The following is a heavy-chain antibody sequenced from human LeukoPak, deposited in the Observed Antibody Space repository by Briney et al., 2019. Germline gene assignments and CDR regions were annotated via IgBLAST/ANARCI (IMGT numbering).Heavy chain of an antibody. V-gene: IGHV1-69*01. Sequence: SVKVSCKASGGTFSSYAISWVRQAPGQGLEWMGGIIPIFGTANYAQKFQGRVTITADESTSTAYMELSSLRSEDTAVYYCASTVTSDIVVVPAAIAWFDPWGQGTLVTVS. CDR1: GGTFSSYA. J-gene: IGHJ5*02. D-gene: IGHD2-2*01. CDR3: ASTVTSDIVVVPAAIAWFDP. CDR2: IIPIFGTA.